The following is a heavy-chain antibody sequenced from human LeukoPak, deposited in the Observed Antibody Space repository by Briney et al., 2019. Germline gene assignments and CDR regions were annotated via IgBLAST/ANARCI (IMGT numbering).Heavy chain of an antibody. CDR2: TYHTGGT. J-gene: IGHJ3*02. V-gene: IGHV4-59*01. CDR1: GGSFNDYF. CDR3: AREDSGFQI. Sequence: SETLSLTCNVSGGSFNDYFWSWIRQPPGKGLEWIGYTYHTGGTHYNPSLKSRVTMSLDTSKNQFSLKLSSVTALDTAVYFCAREDSGFQIWGQGTMVTVSS.